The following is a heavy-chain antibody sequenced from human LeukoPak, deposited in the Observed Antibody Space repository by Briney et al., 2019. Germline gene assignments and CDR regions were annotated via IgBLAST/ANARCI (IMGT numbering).Heavy chain of an antibody. J-gene: IGHJ4*02. CDR2: INTDGSST. Sequence: GGSLRLSCAASGFTFSSYWMHWVRQAPGKGLLWVSRINTDGSSTYYADSVKGRFTISRDNAKNTLYLQMNSLRAEDTAVYYCAREGLLWFGESKPLDYWGQGTLVTVSS. CDR1: GFTFSSYW. D-gene: IGHD3-10*01. V-gene: IGHV3-74*01. CDR3: AREGLLWFGESKPLDY.